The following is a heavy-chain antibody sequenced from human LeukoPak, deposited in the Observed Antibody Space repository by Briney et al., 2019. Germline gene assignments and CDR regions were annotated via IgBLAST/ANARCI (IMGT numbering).Heavy chain of an antibody. D-gene: IGHD2-2*01. V-gene: IGHV3-30*02. J-gene: IGHJ4*02. Sequence: GGSLRLSCAASGFTFSSYGMHWVRQAPGKGLEWVAFIRYDGSNKYYADSVKGRFTISRDNSKNTLYLQMNSLRAEDTAVYYCAKEYCSSTSCYGAYFDYWGQGTLVTVSS. CDR1: GFTFSSYG. CDR3: AKEYCSSTSCYGAYFDY. CDR2: IRYDGSNK.